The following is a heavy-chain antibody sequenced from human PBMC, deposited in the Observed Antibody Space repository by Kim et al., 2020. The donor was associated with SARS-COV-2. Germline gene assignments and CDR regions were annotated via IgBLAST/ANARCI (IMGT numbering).Heavy chain of an antibody. J-gene: IGHJ3*01. Sequence: SETLSLTCTVSGGSISSSSPYWVWIRQPPGKGLEFIVYIYTDGSTFFNPSLRSRLTMSQDTSKNQFSLRLSSVTAADTAVYYCTKPRAWANTFDVWGRGTMVTVSS. D-gene: IGHD2-8*01. CDR3: TKPRAWANTFDV. CDR2: IYTDGST. CDR1: GGSISSSSPY. V-gene: IGHV4-39*01.